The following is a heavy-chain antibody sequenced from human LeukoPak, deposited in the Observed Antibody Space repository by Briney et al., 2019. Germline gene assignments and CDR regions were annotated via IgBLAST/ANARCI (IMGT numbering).Heavy chain of an antibody. CDR3: AREGGTIEIGEFYY. CDR2: IQYDGSEK. CDR1: GLTFTFGTSG. J-gene: IGHJ4*02. Sequence: GGSLRLSCAASGLTFTFGTSGIHWVRQAPGKGLEWVAFIQYDGSEKYYADSVKGRCTTSRDNSKNTVYLQMNSLTGEDTAIYYCAREGGTIEIGEFYYWGQGTLVTVSS. V-gene: IGHV3-30*02. D-gene: IGHD3-16*02.